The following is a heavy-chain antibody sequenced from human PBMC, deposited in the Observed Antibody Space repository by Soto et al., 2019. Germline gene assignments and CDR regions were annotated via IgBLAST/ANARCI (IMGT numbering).Heavy chain of an antibody. V-gene: IGHV4-31*03. CDR3: ARVAGTMRQLVQFLDY. J-gene: IGHJ4*02. CDR2: IYYSGST. D-gene: IGHD6-6*01. Sequence: SETLSLTCTVSGGSISSGGYYWSWIRQHPGKGLEWIGYIYYSGSTYYNPSLKSRVTISVDTSKNQFSLKLSSVTAADTAVYYCARVAGTMRQLVQFLDYWGQGTLVTVS. CDR1: GGSISSGGYY.